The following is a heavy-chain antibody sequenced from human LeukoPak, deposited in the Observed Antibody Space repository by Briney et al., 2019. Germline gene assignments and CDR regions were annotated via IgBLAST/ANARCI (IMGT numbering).Heavy chain of an antibody. CDR2: ISSSGNRI. D-gene: IGHD5-12*01. V-gene: IGHV3-11*01. CDR1: GFTFSDYY. J-gene: IGHJ6*02. Sequence: GGSLRLSCAASGFTFSDYYMSWIRQAPGKGLEWVSHISSSGNRIYYADSVKGRFTVSRVNARKSLYLQMNSLRAEDTAVYYCAKDMVATPRGYYYYYRMDVWGQGTTVTVSS. CDR3: AKDMVATPRGYYYYYRMDV.